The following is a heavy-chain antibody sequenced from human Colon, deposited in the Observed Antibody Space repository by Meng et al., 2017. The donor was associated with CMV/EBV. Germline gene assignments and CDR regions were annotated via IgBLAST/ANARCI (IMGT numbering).Heavy chain of an antibody. D-gene: IGHD3-3*01. CDR2: IDQSGNT. CDR1: GGSISGSF. J-gene: IGHJ6*02. Sequence: SETLSLTCAVYGGSISGSFWSWSRLRPGKGLEWMGEIDQSGNTNYNPSLGGRGIISVDTSKNQFSLKLSSVTAADTAVYYCASAYTSGYYPYYYYGMDVWGQGTTVTVSS. V-gene: IGHV4-34*01. CDR3: ASAYTSGYYPYYYYGMDV.